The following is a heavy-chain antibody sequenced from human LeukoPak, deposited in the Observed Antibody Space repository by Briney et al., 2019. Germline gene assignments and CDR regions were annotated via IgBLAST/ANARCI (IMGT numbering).Heavy chain of an antibody. D-gene: IGHD2-2*01. CDR1: GFTFSSYT. J-gene: IGHJ4*02. Sequence: GGSLRLSCAASGFTFSSYTMNWFRKAQGKGRNGFSSISSSSSYIYYADSVKGRFTISRDNAKNSLYLQMNSLRAEDTAVYYCARARDLVVPAGMGYWGQGTLVTVSS. CDR2: ISSSSSYI. V-gene: IGHV3-21*01. CDR3: ARARDLVVPAGMGY.